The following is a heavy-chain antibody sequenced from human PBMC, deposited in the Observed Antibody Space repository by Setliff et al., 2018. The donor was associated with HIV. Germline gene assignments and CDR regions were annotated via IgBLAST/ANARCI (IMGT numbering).Heavy chain of an antibody. Sequence: PSETLSLTCSVSSGSITSYYWSWIRQPAGKGLEWVGRMFVGGDTNYNPSLKSRLTISRDHSKSIAYLQMNSLKSEDTAVYYCNSLNYDTNDSREYWGQGTLVTVSS. J-gene: IGHJ4*02. CDR1: SGSITSYY. CDR3: NSLNYDTNDSREY. CDR2: MFVGGDT. D-gene: IGHD3-22*01. V-gene: IGHV4-4*07.